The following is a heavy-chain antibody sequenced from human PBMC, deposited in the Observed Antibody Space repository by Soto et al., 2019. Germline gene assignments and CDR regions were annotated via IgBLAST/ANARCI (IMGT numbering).Heavy chain of an antibody. Sequence: QVQLQESGPGLVKPSQTLSLTCTVSGGSISSGGYYWSWIRQHPGKGLEWIGYMYYSGSTYYNPSLKSRFTISVDTSKKKFSLKLSSVTAADTAVYYCARGVTMVRGVGLFYFDYWGQGTLVTVSS. CDR1: GGSISSGGYY. D-gene: IGHD3-10*01. CDR2: MYYSGST. V-gene: IGHV4-31*03. J-gene: IGHJ4*02. CDR3: ARGVTMVRGVGLFYFDY.